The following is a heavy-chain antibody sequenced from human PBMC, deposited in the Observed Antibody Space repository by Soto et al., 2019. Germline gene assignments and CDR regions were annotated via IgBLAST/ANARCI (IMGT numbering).Heavy chain of an antibody. CDR2: ISAYNGNT. D-gene: IGHD3-22*01. CDR1: AYTFTSYA. V-gene: IGHV1-18*01. CDR3: ARGYDSSGYIGTGYGMDV. Sequence: ASVKLSCKASAYTFTSYAISLVRHAPVQGLKWMGWISAYNGNTNYAQNLQGRVTMTTDTSTSTAYMELRSLRSDDTAVYYCARGYDSSGYIGTGYGMDVWGQGTTVNVSS. J-gene: IGHJ6*02.